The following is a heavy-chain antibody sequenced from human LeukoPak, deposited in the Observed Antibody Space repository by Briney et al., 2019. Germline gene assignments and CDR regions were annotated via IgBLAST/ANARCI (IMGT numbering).Heavy chain of an antibody. D-gene: IGHD3-3*01. CDR1: GGTFISYA. CDR2: IIPIFGTA. J-gene: IGHJ4*02. Sequence: SVTVSFKASGGTFISYAISWVRQARGQGLEWMGGIIPIFGTANYAQKFQGRVTITTDESTSTAYMELSSLRSEDTAVYYCAREPRSGYYPYYFDYWGQGTLVTVSS. CDR3: AREPRSGYYPYYFDY. V-gene: IGHV1-69*05.